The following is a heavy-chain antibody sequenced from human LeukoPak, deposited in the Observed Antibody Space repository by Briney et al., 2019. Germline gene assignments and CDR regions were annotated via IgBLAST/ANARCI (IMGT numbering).Heavy chain of an antibody. D-gene: IGHD6-13*01. J-gene: IGHJ4*02. Sequence: PGGSLRLSCAASGFTFNSYEMNWVRQAPGKGLEWVSYISSSGSTIYYADSVKGRFTISRDNAKNSLYLQMNSLRAEDTAVYYCARDAGHNFDYWGQGTLVTVSS. CDR1: GFTFNSYE. CDR2: ISSSGSTI. CDR3: ARDAGHNFDY. V-gene: IGHV3-48*03.